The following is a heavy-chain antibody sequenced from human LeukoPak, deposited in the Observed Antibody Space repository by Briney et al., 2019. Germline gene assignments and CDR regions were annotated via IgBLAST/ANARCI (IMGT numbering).Heavy chain of an antibody. V-gene: IGHV3-74*01. D-gene: IGHD6-13*01. Sequence: GGSLRLSCAASGFTFSSYWMHWVRQAPGKGLVWVSRINSDGSSTSYADSVKGRFTISRDNAKNTLYLQMNSLRAEDTAVYYCARLPGIAAAGATGRNWGQGTLVTVSS. CDR2: INSDGSST. CDR1: GFTFSSYW. J-gene: IGHJ4*02. CDR3: ARLPGIAAAGATGRN.